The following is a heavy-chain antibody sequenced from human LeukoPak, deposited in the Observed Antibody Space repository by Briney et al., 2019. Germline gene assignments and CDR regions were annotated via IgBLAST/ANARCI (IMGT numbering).Heavy chain of an antibody. J-gene: IGHJ4*02. CDR2: ISSSGSTI. Sequence: GGSLRLSCAASGFTFSSYEMNWVRQAPGKGLEWVSYISSSGSTIYYADSVKGRFTTSRDNAKNSLYLQMNSLRAEDTAVYYCAKRGYSYGYHFDYWGQGTLVTVSS. V-gene: IGHV3-48*03. D-gene: IGHD5-18*01. CDR3: AKRGYSYGYHFDY. CDR1: GFTFSSYE.